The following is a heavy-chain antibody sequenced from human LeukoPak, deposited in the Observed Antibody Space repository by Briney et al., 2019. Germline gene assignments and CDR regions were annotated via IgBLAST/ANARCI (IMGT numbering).Heavy chain of an antibody. CDR1: GFTFSMYW. CDR2: INSDGYST. D-gene: IGHD4/OR15-4a*01. J-gene: IGHJ4*02. CDR3: ARDYGG. Sequence: GALRLSCAASGFTFSMYWMLWARQAPGKGLVWVSRINSDGYSTTYADSVKGRFTISRDNAKNTLYLQMNSLRADDTAVYYCARDYGGWGQGTLVTVSP. V-gene: IGHV3-74*01.